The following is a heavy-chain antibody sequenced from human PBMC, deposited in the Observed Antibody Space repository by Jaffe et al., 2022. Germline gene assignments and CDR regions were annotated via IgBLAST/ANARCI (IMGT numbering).Heavy chain of an antibody. CDR1: GFKFSSYE. J-gene: IGHJ4*02. V-gene: IGHV3-48*03. CDR3: ARDQGSRPYEIDYCDY. D-gene: IGHD6-6*01. Sequence: EVQLVESGGDLVQPGGSLRLSCVASGFKFSSYEMNWVRQAPGKGLEWISYIGYAGDTTYYADSVRGRFTISRDNAKNSLYLQMNSLRAEDTALYYCARDQGSRPYEIDYCDYWGQGTLVTVSS. CDR2: IGYAGDTT.